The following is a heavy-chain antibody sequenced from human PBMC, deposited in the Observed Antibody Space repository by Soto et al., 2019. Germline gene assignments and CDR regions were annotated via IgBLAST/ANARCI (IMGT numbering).Heavy chain of an antibody. Sequence: QVQLVESGGGVVQPGRSLRLSCAASGFTFSSYAMHWVRQAPGKGLEWVAVISYAGSNKYYTDSVKGRFTISRDNSKKXLYLESKTRRAVAAGVYHGGRPVLRDVLNVGYFDFWGRGTLVTVSS. CDR3: GRPVLRDVLNVGYFDF. CDR1: GFTFSSYA. D-gene: IGHD2-21*01. CDR2: ISYAGSNK. J-gene: IGHJ2*01. V-gene: IGHV3-30-3*01.